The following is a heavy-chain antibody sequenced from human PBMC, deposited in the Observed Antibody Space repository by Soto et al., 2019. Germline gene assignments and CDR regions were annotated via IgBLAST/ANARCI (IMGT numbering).Heavy chain of an antibody. CDR2: VTDSGGST. V-gene: IGHV3-23*01. Sequence: PGGSLRLSCAASGCTFYAYTMTWVRLAPVQGLERGSAVTDSGGSTYYADSVKGRFTISRDTSKNTLYLQMNSLLVEDTAVYHCGRNRPLVTFLFDYWGPGALVTVPS. D-gene: IGHD6-13*01. J-gene: IGHJ4*02. CDR1: GCTFYAYT. CDR3: GRNRPLVTFLFDY.